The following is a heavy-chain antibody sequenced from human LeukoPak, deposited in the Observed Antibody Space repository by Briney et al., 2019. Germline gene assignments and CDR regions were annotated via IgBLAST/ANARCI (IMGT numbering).Heavy chain of an antibody. CDR3: AREKQWLVEGFDY. Sequence: SETLSLTCAVYGGSFSGYYWSWIRQPPGKGLEWIGEINHSGSTNYNPSLKSRVTISVDTSKNQFSLELSSVTAADTAVYYCAREKQWLVEGFDYWGQGTLVTVSS. CDR2: INHSGST. D-gene: IGHD6-19*01. V-gene: IGHV4-34*01. CDR1: GGSFSGYY. J-gene: IGHJ4*02.